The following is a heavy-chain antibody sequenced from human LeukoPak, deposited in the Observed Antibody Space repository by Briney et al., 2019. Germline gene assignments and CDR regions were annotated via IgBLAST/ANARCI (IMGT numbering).Heavy chain of an antibody. CDR2: ISYDGSNK. V-gene: IGHV3-30-3*01. J-gene: IGHJ1*01. Sequence: GGSLRLSCAASGFTFSSYAMHWVRQAPGKGLEWVAVISYDGSNKYYAGSVKGRFTISRDNSKNTLYLQMNSLRAEDTAVYYCARATVTLWRYFQHWGQGTLVTVSS. D-gene: IGHD4-17*01. CDR1: GFTFSSYA. CDR3: ARATVTLWRYFQH.